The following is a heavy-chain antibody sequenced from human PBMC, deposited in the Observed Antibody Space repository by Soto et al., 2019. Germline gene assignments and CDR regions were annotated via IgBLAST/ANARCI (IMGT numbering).Heavy chain of an antibody. Sequence: HPGGSLRLSCAASGFTFSSYWMSWVRQAPGKGLEWVANIKQDGSEKYYVDSVKGRFTISRDNAKNSLYLQMNSLRAEDTAVYYCARNTYDFDYYYGMDVWGQGTTVTVSS. V-gene: IGHV3-7*03. CDR1: GFTFSSYW. CDR2: IKQDGSEK. D-gene: IGHD3-3*01. CDR3: ARNTYDFDYYYGMDV. J-gene: IGHJ6*02.